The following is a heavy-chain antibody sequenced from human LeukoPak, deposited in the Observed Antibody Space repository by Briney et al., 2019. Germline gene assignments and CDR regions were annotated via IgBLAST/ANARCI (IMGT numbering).Heavy chain of an antibody. CDR1: GFTFSSYS. CDR2: ISSSSSYL. D-gene: IGHD1-26*01. CDR3: ARGSYSVSSQGNY. Sequence: GGSLRLSCAASGFTFSSYSMNWVRQAAGRGLDWVSAISSSSSYLYYADSVKGRFTISRNNAKNSLYLQMTSLRAEDTAVYYCARGSYSVSSQGNYWGQGTLVTLSS. V-gene: IGHV3-21*01. J-gene: IGHJ4*02.